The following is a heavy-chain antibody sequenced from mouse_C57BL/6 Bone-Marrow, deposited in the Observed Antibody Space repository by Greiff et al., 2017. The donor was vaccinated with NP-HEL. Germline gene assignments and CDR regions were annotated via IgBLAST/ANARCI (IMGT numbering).Heavy chain of an antibody. J-gene: IGHJ3*01. CDR2: INPGSGGT. CDR3: ARHDGYLAY. CDR1: GYAFTNYL. Sequence: QVQLQQSGAELVRPGTSVKVSCKASGYAFTNYLIEWVKQRPGQGLEWIGVINPGSGGTNYNEKFKGKATLTADKSSSTAYMQLSSLTSEDSAVYFCARHDGYLAYWGQGTLVTVSA. V-gene: IGHV1-54*01. D-gene: IGHD2-3*01.